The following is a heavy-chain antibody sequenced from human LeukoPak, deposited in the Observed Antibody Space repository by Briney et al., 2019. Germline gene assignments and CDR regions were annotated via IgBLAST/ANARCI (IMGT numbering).Heavy chain of an antibody. CDR1: GGSISSYY. J-gene: IGHJ5*02. CDR2: FYNSGST. CDR3: ARQAAVAGSWFDP. D-gene: IGHD6-19*01. Sequence: PSETLSLTCSVSGGSISSYYWSWIRQPPGKGLEWIAYFYNSGSTNYNPSLKSRVTISPDTSKNQFSLKLSSVTAADTAVYYCARQAAVAGSWFDPWGQGTLVTVSS. V-gene: IGHV4-59*08.